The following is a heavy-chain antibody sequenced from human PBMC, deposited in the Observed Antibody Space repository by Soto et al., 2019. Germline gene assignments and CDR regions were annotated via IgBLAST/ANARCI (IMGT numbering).Heavy chain of an antibody. V-gene: IGHV3-7*01. CDR1: GFTFSSYW. J-gene: IGHJ4*02. CDR3: AREYYYGSGSPRSDY. D-gene: IGHD3-10*01. Sequence: PGGSLRLSCAASGFTFSSYWMSWVRQAPGKGLEWVANIKQDGSEKYYVDSVKGRFTISRDNAKNSLYLQMNSLRAEDTAVYYCAREYYYGSGSPRSDYWGQGTLVTVSS. CDR2: IKQDGSEK.